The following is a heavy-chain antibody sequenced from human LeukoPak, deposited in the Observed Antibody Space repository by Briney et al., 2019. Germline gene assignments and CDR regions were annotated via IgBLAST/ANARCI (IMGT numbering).Heavy chain of an antibody. CDR2: ISGGGGGTT. V-gene: IGHV3-23*01. Sequence: GGSLRLSCVVSGFTFSSCAMTWVRQAPGKGLEWVSAISGGGGGTTYYAESVKGRFTISGDNSKNTVYLQMHSLRAEYTAIYFCAKGRAGGWNGGDRWGQGTLVTVSS. J-gene: IGHJ5*02. D-gene: IGHD1-1*01. CDR3: AKGRAGGWNGGDR. CDR1: GFTFSSCA.